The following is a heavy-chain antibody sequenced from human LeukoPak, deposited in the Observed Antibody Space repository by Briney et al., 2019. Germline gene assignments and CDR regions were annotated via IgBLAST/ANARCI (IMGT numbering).Heavy chain of an antibody. CDR2: MYTSGST. J-gene: IGHJ6*02. D-gene: IGHD6-19*01. V-gene: IGHV4-61*02. CDR3: ARERGSREWLGSYYYYYYGMDV. CDR1: GGSICSGSYY. Sequence: PSETLSLTCTVSGGSICSGSYYWSWIRQPAGKGLEWIGRMYTSGSTNYNPSLKSRVTISVDTSKNQFSLKLSSVTAADTAVYYCARERGSREWLGSYYYYYYGMDVWGQGTTVTVSS.